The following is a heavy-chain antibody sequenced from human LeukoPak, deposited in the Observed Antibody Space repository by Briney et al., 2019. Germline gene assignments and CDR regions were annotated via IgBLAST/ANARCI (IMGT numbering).Heavy chain of an antibody. CDR3: ARGGWRTSYYYYMDV. D-gene: IGHD1-14*01. Sequence: NPSQTLSLXCTVSGGSSSSGDYYWSWNRQPPGKGPEWIGYIYYSGSTYYNPSLKSRVTISVDTSKNQFSLKLSSVTAADTAVYYCARGGWRTSYYYYMDVWGKGTTVTVSS. J-gene: IGHJ6*03. CDR1: GGSSSSGDYY. CDR2: IYYSGST. V-gene: IGHV4-30-4*08.